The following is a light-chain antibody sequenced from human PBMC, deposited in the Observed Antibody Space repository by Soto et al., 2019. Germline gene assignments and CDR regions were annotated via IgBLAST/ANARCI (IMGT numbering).Light chain of an antibody. CDR2: ATS. CDR3: QHYRRNTWS. Sequence: DILMTQSPSSVSASVGDTVTITCRASQAISILLAWYQQKPGKAPKLLIYATSSLQSGVPSRFSGSGSGTDFTLTITTLQPDDFATYFCQHYRRNTWSFGPGTKVDIK. J-gene: IGKJ1*01. CDR1: QAISIL. V-gene: IGKV1-12*01.